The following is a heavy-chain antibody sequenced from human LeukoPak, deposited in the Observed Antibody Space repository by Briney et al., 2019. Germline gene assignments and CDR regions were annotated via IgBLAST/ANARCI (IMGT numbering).Heavy chain of an antibody. Sequence: SETLSLTCTVSGGSISSSSYYWGWIRQPPGKGLEWIGSIYYSGSTYYNPSLKSRVTISVDTSKNQFSLKLSSVTAADTAVYYCAREYSSSWYFPRPDAFDIWGQGTMVTVSS. CDR3: AREYSSSWYFPRPDAFDI. J-gene: IGHJ3*02. V-gene: IGHV4-39*07. CDR1: GGSISSSSYY. D-gene: IGHD6-13*01. CDR2: IYYSGST.